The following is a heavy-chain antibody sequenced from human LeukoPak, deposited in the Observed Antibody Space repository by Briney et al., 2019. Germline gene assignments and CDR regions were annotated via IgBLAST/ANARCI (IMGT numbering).Heavy chain of an antibody. D-gene: IGHD3-22*01. CDR3: ARGRSLGGYYSVDWFDP. CDR2: INHSGST. Sequence: SETLSLTCAVYGGSFSGCYWSWIHQPPGKGLEWIGEINHSGSTNYNPSLKSRVTISVDTSKNQFSLKLSSVTAAGTAVYYCARGRSLGGYYSVDWFDPWGQGTLVTVSS. V-gene: IGHV4-34*01. CDR1: GGSFSGCY. J-gene: IGHJ5*02.